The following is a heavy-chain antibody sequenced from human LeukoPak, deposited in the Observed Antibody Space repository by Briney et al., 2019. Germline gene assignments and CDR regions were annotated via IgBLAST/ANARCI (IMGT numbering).Heavy chain of an antibody. D-gene: IGHD6-13*01. CDR3: ARETAAGFDY. Sequence: GGSLRLSCAASGFTFSSYWMHWVRQAPGKGLEWVAVISYDGSNKYYADSVKGRFTISRDNSKNTLYLQMNSLRAEDTAVYYCARETAAGFDYWGQGTLVTVSS. CDR2: ISYDGSNK. CDR1: GFTFSSYW. J-gene: IGHJ4*02. V-gene: IGHV3-30-3*01.